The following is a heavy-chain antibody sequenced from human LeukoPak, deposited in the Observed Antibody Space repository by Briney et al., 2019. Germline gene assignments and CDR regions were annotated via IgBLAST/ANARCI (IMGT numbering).Heavy chain of an antibody. J-gene: IGHJ3*02. CDR2: IYYSGCT. CDR3: ARGDGLWFGELLSAFDI. V-gene: IGHV4-59*01. D-gene: IGHD3-10*01. CDR1: GGSISSYY. Sequence: NPSETLSLTCTVSGGSISSYYWSWIRQPPGKGLEWIGYIYYSGCTNYNPSLKSRVTISVDTSKNQFSLKLSSVTAADTAVYYCARGDGLWFGELLSAFDIWGQGTMVTVSS.